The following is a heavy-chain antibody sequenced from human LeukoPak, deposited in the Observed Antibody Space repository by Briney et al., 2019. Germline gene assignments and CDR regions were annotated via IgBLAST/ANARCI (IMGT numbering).Heavy chain of an antibody. J-gene: IGHJ4*02. Sequence: GGSLRLSCAASGFTFSTYTMNWVRQAPGKGLEWGSYISSSASTIYYADSVKGRFTISRDNSKNSLYLQMNSLRAEDTAVYYCAREVTARIAVAKPFDYWGQGTLVTVSS. CDR2: ISSSASTI. CDR3: AREVTARIAVAKPFDY. CDR1: GFTFSTYT. D-gene: IGHD6-19*01. V-gene: IGHV3-48*01.